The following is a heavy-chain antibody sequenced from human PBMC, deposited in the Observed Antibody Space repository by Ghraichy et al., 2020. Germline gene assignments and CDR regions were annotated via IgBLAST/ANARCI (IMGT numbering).Heavy chain of an antibody. CDR2: IYTSGST. J-gene: IGHJ4*02. Sequence: SETLSLTCTVSGGSISSYYWSWIRQPAGKGLEWIGRIYTSGSTNYNPSLKSRVTMSVDTSKNQFSLKLSSVTAADTAVYYCAREVLLGAAAGFLPFDYWGQGTLVTVSS. D-gene: IGHD6-13*01. V-gene: IGHV4-4*07. CDR3: AREVLLGAAAGFLPFDY. CDR1: GGSISSYY.